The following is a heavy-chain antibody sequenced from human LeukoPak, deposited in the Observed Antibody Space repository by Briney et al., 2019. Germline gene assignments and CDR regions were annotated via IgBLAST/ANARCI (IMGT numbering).Heavy chain of an antibody. CDR1: RGSIMTTHW. D-gene: IGHD4-23*01. CDR2: IYHTGTT. J-gene: IGHJ4*02. Sequence: SGTLSLTCTLSRGSIMTTHWWSWVRQPPGKGLEWIGEIYHTGTTNYSPSLKSRLTISVDQSRNQFPLRLSSVTAADTATYYCAAWGVDYGGNFDYSDYWGQGTLVTVSS. CDR3: AAWGVDYGGNFDYSDY. V-gene: IGHV4-4*02.